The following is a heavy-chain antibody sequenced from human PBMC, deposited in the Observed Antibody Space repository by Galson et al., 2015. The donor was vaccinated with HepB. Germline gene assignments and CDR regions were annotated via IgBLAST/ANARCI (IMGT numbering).Heavy chain of an antibody. CDR1: GYTFSSYS. V-gene: IGHV1-18*01. D-gene: IGHD2-15*01. CDR3: ARGALVVVVNSTQNNWFDP. J-gene: IGHJ5*02. CDR2: ISPYNRDT. Sequence: SVKVSCKASGYTFSSYSITWVRQAPGQRLEWVGWISPYNRDTNYARKLQGRVTMTTDTSTNTAYMELRSLRSDDTAVYYCARGALVVVVNSTQNNWFDPWGQGTPVTGSS.